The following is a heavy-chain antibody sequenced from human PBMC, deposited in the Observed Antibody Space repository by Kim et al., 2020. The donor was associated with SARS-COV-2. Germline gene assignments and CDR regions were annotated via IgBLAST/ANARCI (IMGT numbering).Heavy chain of an antibody. CDR3: ARALLTGGTITGGWFDP. CDR2: INHSGST. CDR1: GGSFSGYY. V-gene: IGHV4-34*01. D-gene: IGHD1-1*01. J-gene: IGHJ5*02. Sequence: SETLSLTCAVYGGSFSGYYWSWIRQPPGKGLEWIGEINHSGSTNYNPSLKSRVTISVDTSKNQFSLKLSSVTAADTAVYYCARALLTGGTITGGWFDPWGQGTLVTVSS.